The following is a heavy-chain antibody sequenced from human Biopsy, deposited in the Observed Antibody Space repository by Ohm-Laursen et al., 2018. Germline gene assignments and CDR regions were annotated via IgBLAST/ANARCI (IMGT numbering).Heavy chain of an antibody. CDR1: GGSFSGYD. J-gene: IGHJ3*01. D-gene: IGHD4/OR15-4a*01. Sequence: GTLSPTRAVYGGSFSGYDWTWIRQPPGKGLEWGGEFTHTGTTIYNPSLTSRLTISVDKSKNHFSLRLTSVTAADTATYFCARGPYGDNAGAFDVWGQGTVVTVSS. CDR2: FTHTGTT. CDR3: ARGPYGDNAGAFDV. V-gene: IGHV4-34*01.